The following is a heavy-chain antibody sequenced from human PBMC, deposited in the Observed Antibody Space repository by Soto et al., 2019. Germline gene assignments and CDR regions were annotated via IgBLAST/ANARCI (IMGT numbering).Heavy chain of an antibody. J-gene: IGHJ3*02. D-gene: IGHD3-22*01. V-gene: IGHV4-31*03. CDR3: AREGGSYDSGGYLIRGAFDI. Sequence: SETLSLTCSVSGDSISRIDYYWTWIRQHPEKGLGWIGNIYFRGNTYYSPSLESRLTISVDTSKNQFSLKLTSVTAADTAVYYCAREGGSYDSGGYLIRGAFDIWGQGTMVTVSS. CDR2: IYFRGNT. CDR1: GDSISRIDYY.